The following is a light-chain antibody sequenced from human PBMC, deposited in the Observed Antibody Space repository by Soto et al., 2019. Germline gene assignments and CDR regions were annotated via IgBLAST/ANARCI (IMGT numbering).Light chain of an antibody. CDR2: GAS. J-gene: IGKJ1*01. Sequence: EIVLTQSPGTLSLSPWERATLSCRASQSLSSSYLAWYQQKPGQAPRLLIYGASSRATGIPDRFSGGGSGTDFTLNISRLEPEDFAVYYCQQYASSPLTFGQGTKVDIK. CDR3: QQYASSPLT. CDR1: QSLSSSY. V-gene: IGKV3-20*01.